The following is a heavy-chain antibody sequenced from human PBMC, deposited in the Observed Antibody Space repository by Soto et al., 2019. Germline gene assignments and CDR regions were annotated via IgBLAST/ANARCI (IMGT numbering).Heavy chain of an antibody. J-gene: IGHJ6*02. Sequence: QVQLQESGPGLVKPSQTLSLTCTVSGGSISSGGYYWSWIRQHPGKGLEWIGYIYYSGSTYYNPSLKGRVTISVDTSKNQFSLKLSSVTAADTAVYYCAREVAPSVTTPHYGMDVWGQGTTVTVSS. V-gene: IGHV4-31*03. CDR3: AREVAPSVTTPHYGMDV. CDR2: IYYSGST. D-gene: IGHD4-17*01. CDR1: GGSISSGGYY.